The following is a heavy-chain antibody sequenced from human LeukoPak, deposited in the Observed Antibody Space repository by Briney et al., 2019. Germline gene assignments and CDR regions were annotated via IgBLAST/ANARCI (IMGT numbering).Heavy chain of an antibody. J-gene: IGHJ5*02. CDR1: GYTFTRYC. CDR3: ARDRHHYYGSGSREFDP. V-gene: IGHV1-46*01. D-gene: IGHD3-10*01. CDR2: INPSGGST. Sequence: ASVKVSCKASGYTFTRYCIHWVRQAPGQGLEWMGIINPSGGSTSYAQKFQGRVTMTRDMSTSTVYMELSSLRSEDTAVYYCARDRHHYYGSGSREFDPWGQGTLVTVSS.